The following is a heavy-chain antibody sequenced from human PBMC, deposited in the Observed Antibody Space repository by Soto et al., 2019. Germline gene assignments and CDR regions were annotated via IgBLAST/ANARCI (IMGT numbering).Heavy chain of an antibody. Sequence: QVQLVESGGGVVQPGRSLRLSCAASGFTFSSYGMHWVRQAPGKGLEWVAVISYDGSNKYYADSVKGRFTISRDNSKNTLYLQMNSMRAEDTAVYYCAKDLEQYYYYGMGVWGQGTTVTVSS. CDR3: AKDLEQYYYYGMGV. V-gene: IGHV3-30*18. CDR2: ISYDGSNK. J-gene: IGHJ6*02. D-gene: IGHD1-1*01. CDR1: GFTFSSYG.